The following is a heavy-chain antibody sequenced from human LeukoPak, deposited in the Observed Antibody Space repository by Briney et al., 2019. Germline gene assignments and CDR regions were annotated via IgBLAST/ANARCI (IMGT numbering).Heavy chain of an antibody. CDR1: GGSIRSTNW. V-gene: IGHV4/OR15-8*02. J-gene: IGHJ4*02. CDR2: ISLGGQT. CDR3: SRESGAFCPFGY. Sequence: PSETLSLTCGVSGGSIRSTNWWSWVRQPPGQGLEWIGEISLGGQTNFNPSLNGRVTMSLDESRNQLSLKLTSVTAADTAIYYCSRESGAFCPFGYWGQGTLVIVPP. D-gene: IGHD1-26*01.